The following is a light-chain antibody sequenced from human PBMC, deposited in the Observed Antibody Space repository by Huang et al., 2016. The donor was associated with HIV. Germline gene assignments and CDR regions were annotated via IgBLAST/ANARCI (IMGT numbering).Light chain of an antibody. CDR1: QNVRSN. CDR3: QQYDNWPPGLT. V-gene: IGKV3D-15*01. CDR2: DTS. J-gene: IGKJ4*01. Sequence: EIVMTQSPATLSVSPGGRATLSCRASQNVRSNLAWYQQTPGQAPRLLIYDTSTRASGVPARFSGSGSGTEFTLTISGLQSEDFAVYYCQQYDNWPPGLTFGGGTKVEI.